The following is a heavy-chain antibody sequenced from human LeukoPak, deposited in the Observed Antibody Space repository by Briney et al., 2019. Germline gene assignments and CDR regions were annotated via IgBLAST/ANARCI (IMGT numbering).Heavy chain of an antibody. D-gene: IGHD2-2*01. V-gene: IGHV4-38-2*02. CDR2: IYHSGST. CDR3: ARSIVVVPAAPEAFDY. Sequence: SETLSLTCIVSGYSISSGYYWGWIRQPPGQGLEWIGSIYHSGSTYYNPALKSRVTISVDTSKNQFSLKLSSVTAADTAVYYCARSIVVVPAAPEAFDYWGQGTLVTVSS. CDR1: GYSISSGYY. J-gene: IGHJ4*02.